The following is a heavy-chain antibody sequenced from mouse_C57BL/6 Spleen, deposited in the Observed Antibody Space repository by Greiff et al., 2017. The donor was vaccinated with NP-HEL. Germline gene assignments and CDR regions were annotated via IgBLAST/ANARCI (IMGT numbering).Heavy chain of an antibody. CDR2: IDPSDSYT. Sequence: QVQLKQPGAELVMPGASVKLSCKASGYTFTSYWMHWVKQRPGQGLEWIGEIDPSDSYTNYNQKFKGKSTLTVDKSSSTAYMQLSSLTSEDSAVYYCARREDYGYFDYWGQGTTLTVSS. CDR3: ARREDYGYFDY. D-gene: IGHD2-4*01. J-gene: IGHJ2*01. V-gene: IGHV1-69*01. CDR1: GYTFTSYW.